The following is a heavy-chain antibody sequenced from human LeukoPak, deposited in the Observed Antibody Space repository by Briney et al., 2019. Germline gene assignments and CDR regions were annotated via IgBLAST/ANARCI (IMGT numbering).Heavy chain of an antibody. CDR3: AKDMYYFDY. CDR2: ISGSGVTT. CDR1: GFTFSSYA. Sequence: SGGSLRLSCAASGFTFSSYAMSWVRQAPGKGLEWVSAISGSGVTTYYADSVKGRFTISRDNSKNTLYLRMNSLRAEDTAVYYCAKDMYYFDYWGQGTLVTVSS. J-gene: IGHJ4*02. V-gene: IGHV3-23*01.